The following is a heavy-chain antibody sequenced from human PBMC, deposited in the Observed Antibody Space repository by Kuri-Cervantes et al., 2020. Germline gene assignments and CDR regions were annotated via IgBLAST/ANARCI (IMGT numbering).Heavy chain of an antibody. CDR3: AREPPPSYYYDISPLDP. CDR2: IYYSGST. D-gene: IGHD3-22*01. Sequence: SETLSLTCTVSGGSISSGDYYWSWIRQPPGKGLEWIGYIYYSGSTYYNPSLKSRVTISVDTSKNQFSLKLSSVTAADTAVYYCAREPPPSYYYDISPLDPWGQGTLVTVSS. CDR1: GGSISSGDYY. J-gene: IGHJ5*02. V-gene: IGHV4-30-4*01.